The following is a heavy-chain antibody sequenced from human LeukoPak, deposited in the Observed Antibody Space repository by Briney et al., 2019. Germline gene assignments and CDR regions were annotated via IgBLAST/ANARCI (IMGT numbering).Heavy chain of an antibody. J-gene: IGHJ4*02. CDR2: ISGSGGNT. V-gene: IGHV3-23*01. CDR1: GFTFVNHA. Sequence: GGSLRLSCAASGFTFVNHAMSWVRQAPGKGLEWVSSISGSGGNTSYGDSVKGRFTVSRDTAKNTLYLQMKDLRAEDTARYMCAKSVCLGGHCYYYFDCWGQGTQVTVSS. D-gene: IGHD2-21*02. CDR3: AKSVCLGGHCYYYFDC.